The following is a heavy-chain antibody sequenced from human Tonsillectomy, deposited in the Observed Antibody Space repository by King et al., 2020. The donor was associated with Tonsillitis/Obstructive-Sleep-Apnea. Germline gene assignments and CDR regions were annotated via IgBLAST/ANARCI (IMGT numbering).Heavy chain of an antibody. CDR2: ISGDGDST. CDR3: AKGVGQQLGYYYYYYMDV. V-gene: IGHV3-43*02. J-gene: IGHJ6*03. D-gene: IGHD6-13*01. CDR1: GFTFDDYA. Sequence: GQLVQSGGGVVQPGGSLRLSCAASGFTFDDYAMHWVRQAPGKGLEWVSLISGDGDSTYHADSVKGRFTISRDNSKNSLYLQMNSLRTEDTALYYCAKGVGQQLGYYYYYYMDVWGRGTTVTVSS.